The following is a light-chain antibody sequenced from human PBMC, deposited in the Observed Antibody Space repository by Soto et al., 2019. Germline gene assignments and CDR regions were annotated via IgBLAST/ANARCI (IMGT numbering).Light chain of an antibody. J-gene: IGKJ3*01. Sequence: QLTRSPSSLSASVVDRGSITCRARQDFSRYLAWSQQKAGKAPKVLIYGASTLQSGVPSRFSGVGSGTELRLTISSLQPEDFATYHRLQLQRPAFTFGAGSTVDV. CDR2: GAS. CDR1: QDFSRY. CDR3: LQLQRPAFT. V-gene: IGKV1-9*01.